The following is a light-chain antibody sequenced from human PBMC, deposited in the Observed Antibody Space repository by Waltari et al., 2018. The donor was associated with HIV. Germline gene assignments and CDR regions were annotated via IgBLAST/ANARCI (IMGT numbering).Light chain of an antibody. V-gene: IGKV3-11*01. CDR2: DAS. CDR3: QQRSNWPSLT. CDR1: QSVISY. J-gene: IGKJ4*01. Sequence: VLTQSPATLSLSPGRIATLSCRASQSVISYLAWYQQKPGQAPRLLIYDASNRATGIPVRFSGSGSGTDFTLTISSLEPEDFAVYYCQQRSNWPSLTFGGGTKVEIK.